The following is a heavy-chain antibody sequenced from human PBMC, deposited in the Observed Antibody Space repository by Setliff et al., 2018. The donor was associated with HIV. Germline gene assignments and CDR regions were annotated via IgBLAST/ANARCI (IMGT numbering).Heavy chain of an antibody. CDR2: IYTSESS. CDR3: ARSARFFYASGSRRYFDL. CDR1: GGSISSGGYY. J-gene: IGHJ2*01. Sequence: SETLSLTCTVSGGSISSGGYYWSWIRQHPGKGLEWIGYIYTSESSNYNPSLKSRVTFSVDTSKNQFSLKLSSVTAADTAVYYCARSARFFYASGSRRYFDLWGRGTLVTVSS. V-gene: IGHV4-61*08. D-gene: IGHD3-10*01.